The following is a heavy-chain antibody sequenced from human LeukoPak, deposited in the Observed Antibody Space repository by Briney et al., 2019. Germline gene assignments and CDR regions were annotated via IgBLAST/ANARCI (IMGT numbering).Heavy chain of an antibody. CDR1: GFTFSSYA. CDR2: ISGSGGST. CDR3: AKDGPASPTYYDFWSGYYADYYYYMDV. V-gene: IGHV3-23*01. Sequence: GGSLRLSCAASGFTFSSYAMSWVRQAPGKGLEWFSAISGSGGSTYYADSVKGRFTISRDNSKNTLYLQMNSLRAEDTAVYYCAKDGPASPTYYDFWSGYYADYYYYMDVWGKGTTVTVSS. D-gene: IGHD3-3*01. J-gene: IGHJ6*03.